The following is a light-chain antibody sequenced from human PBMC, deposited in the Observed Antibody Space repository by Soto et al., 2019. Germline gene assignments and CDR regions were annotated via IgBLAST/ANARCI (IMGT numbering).Light chain of an antibody. J-gene: IGKJ5*01. CDR1: QSVSSY. CDR2: DAS. V-gene: IGKV3-11*01. CDR3: QQYNNWPPSIT. Sequence: EIVLTQSPATLSLSPGERATLSCRASQSVSSYLAWYQQKPGQAPRLLIYDASNRATGIPARFSGSGSGTDITLTISSLEPEDFAVYYCQQYNNWPPSITFGQGTRLEIK.